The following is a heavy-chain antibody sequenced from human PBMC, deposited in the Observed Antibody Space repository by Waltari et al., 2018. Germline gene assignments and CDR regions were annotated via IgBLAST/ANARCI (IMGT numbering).Heavy chain of an antibody. V-gene: IGHV4-39*07. Sequence: QLQLQESGPGLVKPSETLSLTCTVSGGSISSSSYYLGWIRQPPGKGLEWIGSIYYSGSTYYNPSLKSRVTISVDTSKNQFSLKLSSVTAADTAVYYCARTPTVAGTDYWGQGTLVTVSS. D-gene: IGHD6-19*01. CDR1: GGSISSSSYY. CDR3: ARTPTVAGTDY. J-gene: IGHJ4*02. CDR2: IYYSGST.